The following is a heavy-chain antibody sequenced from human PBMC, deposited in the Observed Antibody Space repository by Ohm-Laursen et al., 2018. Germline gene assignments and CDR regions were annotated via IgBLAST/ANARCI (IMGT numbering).Heavy chain of an antibody. J-gene: IGHJ4*02. CDR2: IIPIFGTP. D-gene: IGHD2-15*01. V-gene: IGHV1-69*05. CDR3: VRGCLGGSCYTFDY. CDR1: GDIFSSYS. Sequence: SVKVSCQASGDIFSSYSIHCARHPPGQGLEYLGGIIPIFGTPDYAQSFQGRVTITTDDSTSTAYMELSNLRSEDTAIYYCVRGCLGGSCYTFDYWGQGTLLTVSS.